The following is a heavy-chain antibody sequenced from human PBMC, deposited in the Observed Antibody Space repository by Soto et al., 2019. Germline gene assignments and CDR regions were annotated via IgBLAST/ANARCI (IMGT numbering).Heavy chain of an antibody. D-gene: IGHD3-16*01. CDR2: ISSYGSDT. Sequence: EVQLVESGGGLVLPGGSLRLSCAASGFTFSRYWMHWVSQAPGNELVWVSRISSYGSDTHYADSVKGRFTISRDNAKNTLYLQMNSLRADDTAVYYCASNYAYAEGYYWYGIDVWGQGTTVTVSS. CDR3: ASNYAYAEGYYWYGIDV. J-gene: IGHJ6*02. CDR1: GFTFSRYW. V-gene: IGHV3-74*01.